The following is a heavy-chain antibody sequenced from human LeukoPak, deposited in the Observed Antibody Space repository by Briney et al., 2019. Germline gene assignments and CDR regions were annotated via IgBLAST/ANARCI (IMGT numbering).Heavy chain of an antibody. CDR3: ARHGYCGNPRCYQDYYYIDA. D-gene: IGHD2-2*03. CDR2: ISPNTGGT. J-gene: IGHJ6*03. CDR1: GYTFIDFY. V-gene: IGHV1-2*02. Sequence: ASVKVSCKASGYTFIDFYIHWVRQAPGHGLEWMGWISPNTGGTDYAQRFQGRVTMTRDTSITTTYLELRGLTSDDTAVYYCARHGYCGNPRCYQDYYYIDAWGKGTKVAVSS.